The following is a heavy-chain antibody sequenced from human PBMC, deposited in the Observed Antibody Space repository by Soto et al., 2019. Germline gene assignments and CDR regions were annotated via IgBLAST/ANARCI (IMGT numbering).Heavy chain of an antibody. CDR3: VIDRPHNWFDP. CDR2: IDTDGSRT. J-gene: IGHJ5*02. CDR1: GFTLRSYW. Sequence: EVQLVESGGGLVQPGGSLRLSCAASGFTLRSYWMHWVRQAPGKGPMWVSRIDTDGSRTTYADSVKGRFTISRDNAKNMMYLQMNRLRAEDTAAYYCVIDRPHNWFDPWGQGTLVTVSS. V-gene: IGHV3-74*01. D-gene: IGHD6-6*01.